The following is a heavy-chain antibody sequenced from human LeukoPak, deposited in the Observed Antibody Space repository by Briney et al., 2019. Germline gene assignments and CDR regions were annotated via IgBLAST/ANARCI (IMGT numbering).Heavy chain of an antibody. CDR3: ARGMEFLRHHDFWSGSTWFDP. D-gene: IGHD3-3*01. J-gene: IGHJ5*02. CDR1: GGTFSYYA. CDR2: IIPIYNVS. Sequence: SVKVSCKASGGTFSYYAFSWVRQAPGQGPEWIGGIIPIYNVSNYAQKFHGRVTIAADESTTTAYLKLSSLRSEDTAVYYCARGMEFLRHHDFWSGSTWFDPWGQGTLVTVSS. V-gene: IGHV1-69*13.